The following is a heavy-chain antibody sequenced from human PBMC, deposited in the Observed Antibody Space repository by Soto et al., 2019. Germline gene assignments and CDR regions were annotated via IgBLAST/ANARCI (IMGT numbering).Heavy chain of an antibody. V-gene: IGHV1-3*01. CDR1: GYTHTSYA. Sequence: GASVKVSCKASGYTHTSYAMHWVRQAPGQRLEWMGWINAGNGNTKYSQKFQGRVTITRDTSASTAYMELSSLRSEDTAVYYCARPLGRGYDSSGYYNDAFDIWGQGTMVTVSS. CDR2: INAGNGNT. J-gene: IGHJ3*02. D-gene: IGHD3-22*01. CDR3: ARPLGRGYDSSGYYNDAFDI.